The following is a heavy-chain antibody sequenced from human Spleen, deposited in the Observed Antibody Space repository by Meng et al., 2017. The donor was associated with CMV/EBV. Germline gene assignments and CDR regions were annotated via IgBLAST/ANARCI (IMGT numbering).Heavy chain of an antibody. CDR3: ARDLTTVMAAVGRGGFHWYFDL. J-gene: IGHJ2*01. CDR2: VLPLVGVV. V-gene: IGHV1-69*10. D-gene: IGHD6-13*01. Sequence: TSLRHPPGHGLRRSRGVLPLVGVVNYAQTCQGRVTITADKSASTAYIGLDSLTSEDTAIYYCARDLTTVMAAVGRGGFHWYFDLWGRGTLVTVSS.